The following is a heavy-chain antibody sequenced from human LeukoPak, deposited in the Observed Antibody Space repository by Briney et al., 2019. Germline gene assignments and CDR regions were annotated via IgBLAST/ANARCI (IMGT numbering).Heavy chain of an antibody. J-gene: IGHJ4*02. V-gene: IGHV4-59*10. CDR2: IYTAGIT. Sequence: PSETLSLTCAVYGGSFSGYYWSWIRQPAGKGLEWIGRIYTAGITKYNPSLKSRVTMSVDTSKNQFSLRLSSVTAADTAVYYCASGLFADYYFNSWGQGTLVTVSS. CDR3: ASGLFADYYFNS. CDR1: GGSFSGYY.